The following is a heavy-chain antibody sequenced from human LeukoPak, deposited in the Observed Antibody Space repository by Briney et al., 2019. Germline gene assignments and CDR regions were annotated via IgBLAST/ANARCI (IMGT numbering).Heavy chain of an antibody. Sequence: ASVKVSCKASGYTFTSYGINWGRQAPGQGLEWMGWISAYAQKFQGRVTMTIDTSTGTAYMKLRSLRSDDTAVYYCARRFNYYDSSGYYQGFYFDYWGLGTLVTVSS. CDR2: ISAY. D-gene: IGHD3-22*01. CDR1: GYTFTSYG. J-gene: IGHJ4*02. CDR3: ARRFNYYDSSGYYQGFYFDY. V-gene: IGHV1-18*01.